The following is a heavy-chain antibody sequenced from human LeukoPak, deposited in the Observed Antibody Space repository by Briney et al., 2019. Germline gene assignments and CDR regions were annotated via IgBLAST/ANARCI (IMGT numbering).Heavy chain of an antibody. Sequence: PSETLSLTCAVYGGSFSGYYWSWIRQPPGKGLEWIGEINHSGSTNYNPSLKSRVTISVDTSKNQFSLKLSSVTAADTAVYYCARREARYSSGWYNYFDYWGQGTLVTVSS. CDR1: GGSFSGYY. CDR2: INHSGST. V-gene: IGHV4-34*01. CDR3: ARREARYSSGWYNYFDY. J-gene: IGHJ4*02. D-gene: IGHD6-19*01.